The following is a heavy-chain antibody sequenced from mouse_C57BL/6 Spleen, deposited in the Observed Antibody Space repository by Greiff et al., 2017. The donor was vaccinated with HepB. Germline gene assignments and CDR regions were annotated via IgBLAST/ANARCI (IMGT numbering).Heavy chain of an antibody. CDR1: GYTFTSYW. V-gene: IGHV1-59*01. D-gene: IGHD1-1*01. CDR3: ARYYYGSGGYYFDY. J-gene: IGHJ2*01. Sequence: VQLQQPGAELVRPGTSVKLSCKASGYTFTSYWMHWVKQRPGQGLEWIGVIDPSDSYTNYNQKFKGKATLTVDTSSSTAYMQLSSLTSEDSAVYYCARYYYGSGGYYFDYWGQGTTLTVSS. CDR2: IDPSDSYT.